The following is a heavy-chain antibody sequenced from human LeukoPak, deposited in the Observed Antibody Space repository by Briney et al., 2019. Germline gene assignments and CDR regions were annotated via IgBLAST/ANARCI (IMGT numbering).Heavy chain of an antibody. D-gene: IGHD4-23*01. CDR2: INHSGRT. Sequence: SETLSLTCAVFGGSFSNFYWTWIRQPPGKGLEWIGEINHSGRTNNDPSLKSRVSISVDTSRNQVSLKLTSVTAADTAVYYCARGRLATVVTPSISADFDYWGQGTLVTVSS. V-gene: IGHV4-34*01. CDR3: ARGRLATVVTPSISADFDY. CDR1: GGSFSNFY. J-gene: IGHJ4*02.